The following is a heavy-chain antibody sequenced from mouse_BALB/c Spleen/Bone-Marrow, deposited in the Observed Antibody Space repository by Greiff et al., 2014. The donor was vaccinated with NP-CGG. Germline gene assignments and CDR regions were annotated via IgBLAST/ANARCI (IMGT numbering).Heavy chain of an antibody. CDR1: GFSLTGYG. Sequence: VQGVESGPGLVAPSQSLSITCTVSGFSLTGYGVNWVRQPPGKGLEWLGMIWGDGSTDYNSVLKSRLNISKDKSKSQVFLKMNSLQTDDTARYYCARSFTTVVATPFDYWGQGTTLTVSS. CDR3: ARSFTTVVATPFDY. D-gene: IGHD1-1*01. CDR2: IWGDGST. J-gene: IGHJ2*01. V-gene: IGHV2-6-7*01.